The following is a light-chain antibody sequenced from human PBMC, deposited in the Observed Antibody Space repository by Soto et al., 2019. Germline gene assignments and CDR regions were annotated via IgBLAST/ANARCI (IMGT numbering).Light chain of an antibody. CDR2: GAS. CDR3: QQYNNWPPTWT. J-gene: IGKJ1*01. V-gene: IGKV3-15*01. CDR1: QSVSSN. Sequence: EIVMTQSPATLSVSPGERATLSCRASQSVSSNLAWYQQKPGQAPRLLIYGASTRATGIPARFSGSGSGTEFTLPISSLQSEDFVVYFCQQYNNWPPTWTFGQGTKVEIK.